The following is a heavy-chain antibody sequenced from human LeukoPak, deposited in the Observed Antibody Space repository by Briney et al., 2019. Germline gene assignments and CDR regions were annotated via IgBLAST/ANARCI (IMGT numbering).Heavy chain of an antibody. CDR2: IYYSGST. J-gene: IGHJ5*02. CDR1: GGSISNYY. CDR3: ARATGDRWFDP. V-gene: IGHV4-59*01. D-gene: IGHD7-27*01. Sequence: SETLSLTCTVSGGSISNYYWTWIRQPPGKGLEWIAYIYYSGSTNYNPSLKGRVTISVDTSKNQFSLKLSSMTAADTAVYYCARATGDRWFDPWGQGTLVTVSS.